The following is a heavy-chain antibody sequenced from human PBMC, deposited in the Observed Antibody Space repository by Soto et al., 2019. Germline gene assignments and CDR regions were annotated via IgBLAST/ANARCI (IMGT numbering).Heavy chain of an antibody. D-gene: IGHD3-9*01. Sequence: SETLSRTXAVSGGSISSGGYSWSWIRQPPGKGLEWIGYIYHSGSTYYNPSLKSRVTISVDRSKNQFSLKLSSVTAADTAVYYCARGFGYDILTGSPYGMEGWGQGTTVAVSS. V-gene: IGHV4-30-2*01. CDR3: ARGFGYDILTGSPYGMEG. CDR1: GGSISSGGYS. J-gene: IGHJ6*02. CDR2: IYHSGST.